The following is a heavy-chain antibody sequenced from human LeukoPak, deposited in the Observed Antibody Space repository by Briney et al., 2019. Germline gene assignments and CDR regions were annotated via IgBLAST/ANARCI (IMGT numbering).Heavy chain of an antibody. J-gene: IGHJ6*03. V-gene: IGHV3-11*04. D-gene: IGHD6-6*01. CDR1: GFTFSDYH. CDR3: ARMIADRPHYYYYMDV. CDR2: ISGTSLTI. Sequence: GGSLRLSCAASGFTFSDYHMSWIRQAPGRGLEWVSYISGTSLTIFYADSVKGRFTVSRDNAKNSLYLQMNSLRAEDTAVYYCARMIADRPHYYYYMDVWGTGTTVTVSS.